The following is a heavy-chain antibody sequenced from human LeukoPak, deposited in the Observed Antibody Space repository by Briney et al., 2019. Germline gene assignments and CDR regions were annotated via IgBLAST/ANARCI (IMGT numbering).Heavy chain of an antibody. J-gene: IGHJ5*02. CDR2: IYYSGST. CDR3: ARDARGYCSSTSCYRGRKELTNWFDP. V-gene: IGHV4-30-4*08. CDR1: GGSISSGDYY. D-gene: IGHD2-2*01. Sequence: PSQTLSLTCTVSGGSISSGDYYWSWIRQPPGKGLEWIGYIYYSGSTYYNPSLKSRVTISVDTSKNQFSLKLSSVTAADTAVYYCARDARGYCSSTSCYRGRKELTNWFDPWGQGTLVTVSS.